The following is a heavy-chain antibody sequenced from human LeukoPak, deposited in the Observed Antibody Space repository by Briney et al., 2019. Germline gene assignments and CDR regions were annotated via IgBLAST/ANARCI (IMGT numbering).Heavy chain of an antibody. V-gene: IGHV3-21*01. CDR1: GFTFSSYS. CDR2: ISSSSSYI. CDR3: ARDIEALGYCSSTSCYGAVFYYYYGMDV. J-gene: IGHJ6*02. Sequence: GGSLRLSCAASGFTFSSYSMNWVRQAPGEGLEWVSSISSSSSYIYYADSVKGRFTISRDNAKNSLYLQMNSLRAEDTAVYYCARDIEALGYCSSTSCYGAVFYYYYGMDVWGQGTTVTVSS. D-gene: IGHD2-2*01.